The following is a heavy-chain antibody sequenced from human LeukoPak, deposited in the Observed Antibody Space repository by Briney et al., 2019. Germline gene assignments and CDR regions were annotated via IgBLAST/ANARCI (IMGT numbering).Heavy chain of an antibody. J-gene: IGHJ3*01. V-gene: IGHV3-23*01. CDR3: ARDRRGEKDFDV. CDR1: GFTFTTYA. Sequence: PGGSLRLSCAASGFTFTTYAMSWVRQAPGKGLEWVSGISGSGGSTYYADSVKGRFTISRHNSKNTVYLQMDNLRPEDTAVYYCARDRRGEKDFDVWGPGTMVTVSS. CDR2: ISGSGGST.